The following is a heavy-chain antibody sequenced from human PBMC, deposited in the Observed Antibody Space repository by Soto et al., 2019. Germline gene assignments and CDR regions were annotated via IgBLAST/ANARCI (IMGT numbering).Heavy chain of an antibody. CDR3: ARDYGSAGYFNX. Sequence: SETLSLTCTVSGGSISSYYWSWIRQPPGKGLEWIVYIYYSGSTSYNPSLKSRVNISVDTSKNQFSLKLSSVTAADTAVYYCARDYGSAGYFNXWGQGTLVTVSX. CDR2: IYYSGST. CDR1: GGSISSYY. V-gene: IGHV4-59*01. J-gene: IGHJ4*02. D-gene: IGHD6-19*01.